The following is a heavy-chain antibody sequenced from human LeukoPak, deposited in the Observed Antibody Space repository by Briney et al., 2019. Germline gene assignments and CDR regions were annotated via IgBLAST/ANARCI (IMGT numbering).Heavy chain of an antibody. V-gene: IGHV3-38-3*01. D-gene: IGHD3-10*01. CDR3: AKGLRWFGNFYFNYFDH. Sequence: AGGSLRLSCAASGLTFSSYSMSWVRQAPGKGLEWVSSISGGSTYYADSRKGRFTISRDNSKNTLHLQMNSLRAEDTAVYYCAKGLRWFGNFYFNYFDHWGQGTLVTVSS. CDR1: GLTFSSYS. CDR2: ISGGST. J-gene: IGHJ4*02.